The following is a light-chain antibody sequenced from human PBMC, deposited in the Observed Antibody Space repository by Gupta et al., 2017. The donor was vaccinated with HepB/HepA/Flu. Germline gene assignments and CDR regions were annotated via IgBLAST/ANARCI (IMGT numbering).Light chain of an antibody. CDR1: SSNIGGGSD. J-gene: IGLJ1*01. CDR3: QSYDSSLSGDYV. V-gene: IGLV1-40*01. CDR2: VNN. Sequence: QSGLTQPPSVSGAPGQTVTISCTGSSSNIGGGSDVHCYQPLPGTAPKLLLYVNNNRRSGGPERVSGSKSGTSAALAITGLQAEEEADYYCQSYDSSLSGDYVFGTGTKVTVL.